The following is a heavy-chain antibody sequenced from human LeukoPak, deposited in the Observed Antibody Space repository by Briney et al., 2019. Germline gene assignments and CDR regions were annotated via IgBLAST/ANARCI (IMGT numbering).Heavy chain of an antibody. CDR2: ISGSGGST. D-gene: IGHD4-11*01. V-gene: IGHV3-23*01. CDR1: GFTFSSYA. Sequence: GGSLRLSCAASGFTFSSYAMSWVRQAPGKGLEWVSAISGSGGSTYYADSVKGRFTISRDNAKNSLYLQMNSLRAEDTAVYYCARDRHDYTHYFDYWGQGTLVTVSS. J-gene: IGHJ4*02. CDR3: ARDRHDYTHYFDY.